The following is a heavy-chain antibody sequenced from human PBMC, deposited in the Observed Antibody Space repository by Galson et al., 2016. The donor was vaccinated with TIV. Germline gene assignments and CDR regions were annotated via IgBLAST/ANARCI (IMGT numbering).Heavy chain of an antibody. V-gene: IGHV1-46*01. Sequence: SVKVSCKASGYPFTSKYMHWVRQAPGQGFEWMGMINPTGGTTNYAQRFQGRVTVTRDTLTSTVSMELKSLSYEAPAVYYCLTGWGIGVVIPFWGQGTPVTVSS. CDR3: LTGWGIGVVIPF. CDR2: INPTGGTT. CDR1: GYPFTSKY. D-gene: IGHD2-21*01. J-gene: IGHJ4*02.